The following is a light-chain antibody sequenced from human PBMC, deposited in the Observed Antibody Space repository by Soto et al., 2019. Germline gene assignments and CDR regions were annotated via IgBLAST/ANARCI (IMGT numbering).Light chain of an antibody. J-gene: IGLJ1*01. CDR3: SSYTSSSTYV. CDR2: EVS. CDR1: SSDVGAYNY. V-gene: IGLV2-14*01. Sequence: QSVLTQPASVSGSPGQSITISCTGTSSDVGAYNYVSWYQQYPGKAPKLMIYEVSNRPSGVSNRFSGSKSGNTASLTISGLQPEDEADYYCSSYTSSSTYVFGTGTKLTVL.